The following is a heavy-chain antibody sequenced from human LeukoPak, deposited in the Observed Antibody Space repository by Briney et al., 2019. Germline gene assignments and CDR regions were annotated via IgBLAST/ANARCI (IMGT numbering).Heavy chain of an antibody. D-gene: IGHD1/OR15-1a*01. Sequence: ASVKVSCKASGYTFTGYYMHWVRQAPGQGLEWMGWINPNSGGTNYAQKFQGRVTMTTDTSTSTAYMELRSLRSDDTAVYYCARDYRLRVAGTYYFDYWGQGTLVTVSS. J-gene: IGHJ4*02. V-gene: IGHV1-2*02. CDR2: INPNSGGT. CDR3: ARDYRLRVAGTYYFDY. CDR1: GYTFTGYY.